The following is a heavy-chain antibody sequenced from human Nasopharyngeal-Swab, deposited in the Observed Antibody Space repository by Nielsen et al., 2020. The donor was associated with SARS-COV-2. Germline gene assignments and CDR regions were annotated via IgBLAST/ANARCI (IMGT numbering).Heavy chain of an antibody. CDR2: IYYGGST. Sequence: GSLRLSCTVSGGSISSSTYYWAWIRQPPGKGLEWIGSIYYGGSTYYNPSLKSRVTISVDTSKSQFSLKLSSVTAADTAVYYCATLSSSWYEYYFDYWGQGTLVTVSS. CDR1: GGSISSSTYY. V-gene: IGHV4-39*01. CDR3: ATLSSSWYEYYFDY. J-gene: IGHJ4*02. D-gene: IGHD6-13*01.